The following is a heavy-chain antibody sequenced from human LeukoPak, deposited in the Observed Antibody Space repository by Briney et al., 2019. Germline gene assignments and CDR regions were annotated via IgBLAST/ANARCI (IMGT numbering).Heavy chain of an antibody. CDR2: INLDGSQK. CDR1: GFTVFNYW. V-gene: IGHV3-7*01. J-gene: IGHJ4*02. Sequence: GGSLRLSCAASGFTVFNYWMSWVRQAPGKGLEWVANINLDGSQKYYVDSLKGRFTISRDNAKNSLYLQMDSLRVEDPAVYYCARDVDYANPRHDYWGQGTLVTVSS. D-gene: IGHD4/OR15-4a*01. CDR3: ARDVDYANPRHDY.